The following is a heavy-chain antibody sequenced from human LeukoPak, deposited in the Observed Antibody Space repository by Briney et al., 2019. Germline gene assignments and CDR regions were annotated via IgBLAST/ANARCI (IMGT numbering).Heavy chain of an antibody. J-gene: IGHJ1*01. Sequence: GGSLRLSCAASGLTFSDYYMSWIRQAPGKGLEWVSYISSSGSTIYYADSVKGRFTISRDNAKNSLYLQMNSLRAEDTAVYYCARDGMRYGPEYFQHWGPGTLGTVSS. CDR2: ISSSGSTI. CDR3: ARDGMRYGPEYFQH. D-gene: IGHD3-10*01. CDR1: GLTFSDYY. V-gene: IGHV3-11*04.